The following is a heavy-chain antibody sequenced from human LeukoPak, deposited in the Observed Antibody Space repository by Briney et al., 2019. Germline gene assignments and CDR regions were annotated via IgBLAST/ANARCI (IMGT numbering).Heavy chain of an antibody. Sequence: GASVKVSCKVSGYTLTELSMHWVRQAPGKGLEWMGGFDPEDGETIYAQKFQGRVTMTEDTSTDTAYMELSSLRSEDTAVYYCARARAYSYGYGYYYYMDVWGKGTTVTISS. D-gene: IGHD5-18*01. CDR1: GYTLTELS. CDR3: ARARAYSYGYGYYYYMDV. J-gene: IGHJ6*03. CDR2: FDPEDGET. V-gene: IGHV1-24*01.